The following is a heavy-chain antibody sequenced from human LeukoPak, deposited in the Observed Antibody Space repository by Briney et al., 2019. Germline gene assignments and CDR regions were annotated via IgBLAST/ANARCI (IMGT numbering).Heavy chain of an antibody. J-gene: IGHJ4*02. CDR1: GYTFTSYD. V-gene: IGHV1-8*01. Sequence: ASVKVSCKASGYTFTSYDINWVRQATGQGLEWMGWMNPNSGNTGYAQKFQGRVTMTRNTSISTAYMELSSLRSEDPAVYYCASSRGYCSSTSCPFDYWGQGTLVTVSS. CDR3: ASSRGYCSSTSCPFDY. CDR2: MNPNSGNT. D-gene: IGHD2-2*01.